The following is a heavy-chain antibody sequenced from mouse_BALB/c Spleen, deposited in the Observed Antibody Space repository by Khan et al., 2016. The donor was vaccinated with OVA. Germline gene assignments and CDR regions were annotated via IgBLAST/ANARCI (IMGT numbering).Heavy chain of an antibody. D-gene: IGHD1-1*01. Sequence: EVELVESGGGLVKPGGSLKLSCAASGFTFSSYAMSWVRQTPEKRLEWVASINSGGSAYSFDSMQGRFTISRDNAWNILYLLLCSLRSEDTAMYYCGRSHCYGTTYDYWYFDVWGAGTTVTVSS. CDR3: GRSHCYGTTYDYWYFDV. CDR2: INSGGSA. J-gene: IGHJ1*01. V-gene: IGHV5-6-5*01. CDR1: GFTFSSYA.